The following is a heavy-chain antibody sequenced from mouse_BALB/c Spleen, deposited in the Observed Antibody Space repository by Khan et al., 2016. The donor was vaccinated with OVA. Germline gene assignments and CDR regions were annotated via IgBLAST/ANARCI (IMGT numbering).Heavy chain of an antibody. J-gene: IGHJ4*01. CDR2: ISSTVGT. D-gene: IGHD2-14*01. CDR3: ARSLYYSYGYALDC. V-gene: IGHV3-2*02. Sequence: EVELVESGPGLVKPSQSLSLTCTVTGYSITSDYAWNWLRQFPGNKLEWMGYISSTVGTSYNPSLKIRISITRDTSKNQFFLQLKSVTTEDTATYYCARSLYYSYGYALDCWGRGTSVTVSS. CDR1: GYSITSDYA.